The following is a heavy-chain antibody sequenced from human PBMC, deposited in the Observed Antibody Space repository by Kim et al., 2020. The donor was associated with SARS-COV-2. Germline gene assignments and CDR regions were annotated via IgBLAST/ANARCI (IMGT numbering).Heavy chain of an antibody. CDR2: LYADGGNK. D-gene: IGHD6-19*01. CDR3: ARAADSSGWYDVGNGMDV. CDR1: DFTFNSHA. J-gene: IGHJ6*02. Sequence: GGSLRLSCAASDFTFNSHAMHWVRQAPGKGLEWVAVLYADGGNKYYGDSVKGRFTISRDNSKNTLYLQLNSLRGEDTAIYYCARAADSSGWYDVGNGMDVWGQGTAVTVSS. V-gene: IGHV3-33*01.